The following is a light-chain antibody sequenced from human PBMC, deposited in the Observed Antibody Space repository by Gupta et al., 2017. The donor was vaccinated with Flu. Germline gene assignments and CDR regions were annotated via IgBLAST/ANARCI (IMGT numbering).Light chain of an antibody. V-gene: IGLV3-9*01. CDR2: REH. CDR3: QVWLNSTAV. CDR1: SIGSNW. Sequence: TSRCSCGGDSIGSNWCKWAQERAVPAPSLVIYREHTRLTGLPDRFSASNSKYTATLTITGAESADEADYHWQVWLNSTAVFGGGTKLTVL. J-gene: IGLJ2*01.